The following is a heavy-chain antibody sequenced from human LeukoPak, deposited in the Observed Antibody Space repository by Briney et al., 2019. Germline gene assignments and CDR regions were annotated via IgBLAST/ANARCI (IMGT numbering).Heavy chain of an antibody. V-gene: IGHV3-23*01. J-gene: IGHJ3*02. Sequence: GGSLRLSCAASGFTFNSYPMNWVRQAPGKGLEWISAITDSGTSTYYAASVKGRFTISGDYSKNTVYLQMNSLRAEDTALYVCAKVRITIYGVVDAFDIWGQGTMVTVYS. D-gene: IGHD3-3*01. CDR1: GFTFNSYP. CDR2: ITDSGTST. CDR3: AKVRITIYGVVDAFDI.